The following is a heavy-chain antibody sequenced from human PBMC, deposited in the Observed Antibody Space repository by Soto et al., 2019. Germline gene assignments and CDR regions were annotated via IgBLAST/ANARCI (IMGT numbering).Heavy chain of an antibody. Sequence: PSETLSLTCPVSGGSISSYYWSWIRHPAGKGLEWIGRIYTSGSTNYNPSLKSRVTMSVDTSKNQFSLKLSSVTAADTAVYYCAGEPLYCSGGSCYPPNFDYWGQGTLVTVSS. CDR1: GGSISSYY. J-gene: IGHJ4*02. CDR3: AGEPLYCSGGSCYPPNFDY. CDR2: IYTSGST. D-gene: IGHD2-15*01. V-gene: IGHV4-4*07.